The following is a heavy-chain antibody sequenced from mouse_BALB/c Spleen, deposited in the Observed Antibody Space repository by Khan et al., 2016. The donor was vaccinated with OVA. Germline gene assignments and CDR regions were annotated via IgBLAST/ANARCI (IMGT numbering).Heavy chain of an antibody. CDR2: INTHSGVP. V-gene: IGHV9-4*02. Sequence: QIQLVQSGPELKKPGETVRISCKASGYTFTTAGIQWVQKMPGKGLKWIGWINTHSGVPKYAEDFKGRFAFSLEISVNTAYLQITNLKNEETATYLCEGGEAAYYRNDGGAMEYWGQGTSVTVSS. J-gene: IGHJ4*01. CDR1: GYTFTTAG. D-gene: IGHD2-14*01. CDR3: EGGEAAYYRNDGGAMEY.